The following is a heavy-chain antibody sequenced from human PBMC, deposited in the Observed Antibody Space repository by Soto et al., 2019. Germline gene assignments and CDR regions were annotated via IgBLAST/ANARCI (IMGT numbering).Heavy chain of an antibody. CDR2: INPDGSEK. CDR1: GFSFSNVW. Sequence: GGSLRLSCAASGFSFSNVWMTWVRQAPGKGLECLACINPDGSEKYYVDSVKGRLTITRDTSASTVYMELNNLRSEDTAVYYCARTAGPTPFDPWGQGTLVTVSS. J-gene: IGHJ5*02. CDR3: ARTAGPTPFDP. D-gene: IGHD6-19*01. V-gene: IGHV3-7*01.